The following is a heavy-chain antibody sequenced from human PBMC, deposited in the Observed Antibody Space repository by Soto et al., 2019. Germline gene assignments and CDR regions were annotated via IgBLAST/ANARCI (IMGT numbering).Heavy chain of an antibody. CDR1: GYTFTSYY. J-gene: IGHJ5*02. V-gene: IGHV1-46*01. CDR2: INPSGGST. CDR3: ARCALVDVSLRSWFDP. D-gene: IGHD5-12*01. Sequence: ASVKVSCKASGYTFTSYYMHWVRQAPGQGLEWMGIINPSGGSTSYAQKFQGRVTMTRDTSTSTVYMELSSLRSEDTAVYYCARCALVDVSLRSWFDPGGQGTLVTV.